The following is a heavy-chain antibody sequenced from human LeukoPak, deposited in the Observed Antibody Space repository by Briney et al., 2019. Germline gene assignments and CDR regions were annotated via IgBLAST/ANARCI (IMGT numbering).Heavy chain of an antibody. V-gene: IGHV1-18*01. CDR1: GYTFTSYG. CDR3: ARDGAFYYDSSGYSFDY. CDR2: ISAYNGNT. D-gene: IGHD3-22*01. J-gene: IGHJ4*02. Sequence: ASVKVSCKASGYTFTSYGISWVQQAPGQGLEWMGWISAYNGNTNYAQKLQGRVTMTTDTSTSTAYMELRSLRSDDTAVYYCARDGAFYYDSSGYSFDYWGQGTLVTVSS.